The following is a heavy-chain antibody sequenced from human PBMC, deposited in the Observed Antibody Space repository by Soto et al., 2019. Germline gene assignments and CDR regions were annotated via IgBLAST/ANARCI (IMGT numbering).Heavy chain of an antibody. J-gene: IGHJ4*02. D-gene: IGHD1-1*01. Sequence: EVQLVESGGGLVKPGGSLRLSCAASGFTFTRYSMNWVPHAPGTGLEWVPSISSTTNYIYSGDSMKGRFTISRDKAKNSLTLEMNSRRAEDTAVYYCARESGVLTSNVGYWGQGTLVTVSS. CDR2: ISSTTNYI. V-gene: IGHV3-21*06. CDR3: ARESGVLTSNVGY. CDR1: GFTFTRYS.